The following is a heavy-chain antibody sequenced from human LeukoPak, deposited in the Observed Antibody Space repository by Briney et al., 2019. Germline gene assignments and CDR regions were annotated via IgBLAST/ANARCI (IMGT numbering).Heavy chain of an antibody. CDR1: GFTFSSYA. V-gene: IGHV3-23*01. J-gene: IGHJ4*02. D-gene: IGHD3-16*02. Sequence: PGGSLRLSCAASGFTFSSYAMSWVRQAPGKGLEWVSGISGSGGNTHYADSVKGRFTISGDNSKNTLHLQMNSLRAEDTAVYYCAKDISSRSYRYCDYWGQGTLVTVSS. CDR2: ISGSGGNT. CDR3: AKDISSRSYRYCDY.